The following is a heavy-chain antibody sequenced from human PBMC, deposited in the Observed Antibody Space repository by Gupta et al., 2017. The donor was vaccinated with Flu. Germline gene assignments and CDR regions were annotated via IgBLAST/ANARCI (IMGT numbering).Heavy chain of an antibody. D-gene: IGHD3-3*01. J-gene: IGHJ4*02. CDR3: ARDYDVGSGYYSTREGY. Sequence: WVRQAPGKGLQWVSSISNSNSYIEYADSVKGRFTISRDNAKNSLYLQMNNLRAEDTAVYYCARDYDVGSGYYSTREGYWGQGTLVTVSS. V-gene: IGHV3-21*01. CDR2: ISNSNSYI.